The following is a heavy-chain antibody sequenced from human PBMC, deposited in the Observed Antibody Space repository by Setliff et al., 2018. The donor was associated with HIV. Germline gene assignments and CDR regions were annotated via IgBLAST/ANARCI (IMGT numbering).Heavy chain of an antibody. Sequence: PGGSLRLSCEGSGFDFSTYWMSRVRQAPGKGLEWVSVIYSGGSTYYADSVKGRFTISRDNSKNTLHLQMNSLSAEDTAVYYCARDRGPYGDNGMDVWGQGTTVTVSS. V-gene: IGHV3-53*01. J-gene: IGHJ6*02. CDR3: ARDRGPYGDNGMDV. CDR1: GFDFSTYW. CDR2: IYSGGST. D-gene: IGHD4-17*01.